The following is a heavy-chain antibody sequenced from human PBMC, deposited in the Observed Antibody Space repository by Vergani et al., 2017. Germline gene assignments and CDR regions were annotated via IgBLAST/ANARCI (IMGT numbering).Heavy chain of an antibody. V-gene: IGHV3-15*01. CDR2: IKSKTDGGTT. CDR1: GFTFSNAW. CDR3: TTGDNGGKFYYYYGMDV. Sequence: EVQLVESGGGLVKPGGSLRLSCAASGFTFSNAWMSWVRQAPGKGLEWVGRIKSKTDGGTTDYAAPVKGRFTIARDDSKTTLYLQMNSLKTEDTAVYYCTTGDNGGKFYYYYGMDVWGQGP. D-gene: IGHD4-23*01. J-gene: IGHJ6*02.